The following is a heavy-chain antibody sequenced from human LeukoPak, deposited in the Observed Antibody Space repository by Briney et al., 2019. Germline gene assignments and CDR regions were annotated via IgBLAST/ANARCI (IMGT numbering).Heavy chain of an antibody. D-gene: IGHD5-12*01. CDR2: ISGSGDST. J-gene: IGHJ4*02. CDR3: ARDGVDIVASD. V-gene: IGHV3-23*01. CDR1: GFTFSTYA. Sequence: GGSLRLSCAASGFTFSTYAVNWVRQAPGKGLEWVSTISGSGDSTYYADSVKGRFTISRDNSKDTLYLQMSSVRVDDTAVYYCARDGVDIVASDWGQGTLVTVSS.